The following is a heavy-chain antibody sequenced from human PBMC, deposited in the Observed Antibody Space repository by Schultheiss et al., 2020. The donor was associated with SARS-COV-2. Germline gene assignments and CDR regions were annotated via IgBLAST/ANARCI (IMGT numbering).Heavy chain of an antibody. Sequence: SLKISCAASGFTFDDYAMHWVRQAPGKGLEWVSGISWNSGSIGYVDSVKGRFTISRDNAKNSLYLQMNSLRVEDTAVYYCARVGYFDYWGQGTLVTVSS. V-gene: IGHV3-9*01. J-gene: IGHJ4*02. CDR2: ISWNSGSI. CDR1: GFTFDDYA. CDR3: ARVGYFDY.